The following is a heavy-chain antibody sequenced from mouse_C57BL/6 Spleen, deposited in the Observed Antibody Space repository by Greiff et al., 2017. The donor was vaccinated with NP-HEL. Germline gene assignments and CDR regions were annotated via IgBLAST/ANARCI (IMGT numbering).Heavy chain of an antibody. CDR1: GFSLTSYG. Sequence: VKLVESGPGLVQPSQSLSITCTVSGFSLTSYGVHWVRQSPGKGLEWLGVIWSGGSTDYNAAFISRLSISKDNSKSQVFFKMNSLQADDTAIYYCARGGRLEAWFAYWGQGTLVTVSA. J-gene: IGHJ3*01. V-gene: IGHV2-2*01. CDR3: ARGGRLEAWFAY. CDR2: IWSGGST. D-gene: IGHD4-1*01.